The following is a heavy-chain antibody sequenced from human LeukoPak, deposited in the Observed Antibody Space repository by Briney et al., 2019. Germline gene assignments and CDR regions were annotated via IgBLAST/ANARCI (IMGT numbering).Heavy chain of an antibody. V-gene: IGHV3-30*02. J-gene: IGHJ4*02. D-gene: IGHD6-13*01. CDR2: IRFDGSNT. CDR3: AKAGGSSWAVLDY. CDR1: GFTFSSNG. Sequence: GGSLRLSCAASGFTFSSNGMHWVRQAPGKGLEWVAFIRFDGSNTYYADSVKGRLTISRDTSKNTLYLQMNSLSPEDTAVYYCAKAGGSSWAVLDYWGQGTLVTVSS.